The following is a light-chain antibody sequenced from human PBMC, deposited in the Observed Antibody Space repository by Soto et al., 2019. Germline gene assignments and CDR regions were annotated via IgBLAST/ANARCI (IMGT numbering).Light chain of an antibody. V-gene: IGKV3-20*01. CDR2: GSP. Sequence: EIVMTQSPATLSVSPGERATLSCRASQSVGTYLAWYQQKPGQAPRLLIYGSPNRATGIPDRFSGSGSGTDFTLTISRLEPEDFAVYYCQQYGSSRWTFGQGTKVEIK. CDR1: QSVGTY. J-gene: IGKJ1*01. CDR3: QQYGSSRWT.